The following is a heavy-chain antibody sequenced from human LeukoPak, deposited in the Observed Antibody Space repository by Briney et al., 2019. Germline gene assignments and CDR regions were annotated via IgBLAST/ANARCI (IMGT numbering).Heavy chain of an antibody. CDR3: ASIWFGDLLGIDY. J-gene: IGHJ4*02. Sequence: PSETLSLTCTVSGGSISSSSYYWGWIRQPPGKGLEWIGSIYYSGSTYYNPSLKSRVTISVDTSKNQFSLKLSSLTAADTAVYYCASIWFGDLLGIDYWGQGTLVTVSS. CDR1: GGSISSSSYY. D-gene: IGHD3-10*01. CDR2: IYYSGST. V-gene: IGHV4-39*01.